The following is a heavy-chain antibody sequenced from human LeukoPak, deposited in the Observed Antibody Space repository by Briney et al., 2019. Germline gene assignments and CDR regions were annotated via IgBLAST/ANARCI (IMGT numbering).Heavy chain of an antibody. V-gene: IGHV3-43*02. J-gene: IGHJ4*02. CDR1: GFNFDDNV. Sequence: GGSLRLSCAASGFNFDDNVMHWVRQAPGKGLEWVSLISDDGYGTYYADSVKGRFTISRDNSKNSLYLQMNSLRSEDTALYYCATMGPLGYWGQGTLVTVSS. CDR2: ISDDGYGT. CDR3: ATMGPLGY. D-gene: IGHD4/OR15-4a*01.